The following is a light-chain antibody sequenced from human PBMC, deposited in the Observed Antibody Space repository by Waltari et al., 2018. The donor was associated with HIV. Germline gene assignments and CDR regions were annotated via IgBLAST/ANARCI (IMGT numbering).Light chain of an antibody. V-gene: IGLV6-57*01. CDR1: SGDIGSNY. J-gene: IGLJ2*01. CDR2: ENN. Sequence: NFMLTQPPSVSESQGKTVTVSCTRSSGDIGSNYVQWYQQRPGSSPTSVIYENNKRPSGVPHRFSGSIDRSSNSASLTISGLMTEDEADYYCQSYDTNYYVVFGGGTKLTVL. CDR3: QSYDTNYYVV.